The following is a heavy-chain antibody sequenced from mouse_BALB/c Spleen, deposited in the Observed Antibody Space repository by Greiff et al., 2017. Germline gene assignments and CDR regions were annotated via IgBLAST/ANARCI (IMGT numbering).Heavy chain of an antibody. D-gene: IGHD2-2*01. CDR1: GFTFSSYT. CDR2: ISSGGGNT. Sequence: EVKLVESGGGLVKPGGSLKLSCAASGFTFSSYTMSWVRQTPEKRLEWVATISSGGGNTYYPDSVKGRFTISRDNAKNNLYLQMSSLRSEDTALYYCARSLSLYGYGAMDYWGQGTSVTVSS. CDR3: ARSLSLYGYGAMDY. V-gene: IGHV5-9*03. J-gene: IGHJ4*01.